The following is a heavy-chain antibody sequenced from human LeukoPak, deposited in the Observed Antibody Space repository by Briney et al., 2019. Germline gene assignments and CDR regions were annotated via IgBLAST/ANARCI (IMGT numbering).Heavy chain of an antibody. CDR3: ARGRGSSSWFYY. J-gene: IGHJ4*02. V-gene: IGHV4-34*01. CDR2: INHSGST. Sequence: SETLSLTCAVYGGSFSGYYWSWIRQPPGKGPEWIGEINHSGSTNYNPSLKSRVTISVDTSKNQFSLKLSSVTAADTAVYYCARGRGSSSWFYYWGQGTLVTVSS. D-gene: IGHD6-13*01. CDR1: GGSFSGYY.